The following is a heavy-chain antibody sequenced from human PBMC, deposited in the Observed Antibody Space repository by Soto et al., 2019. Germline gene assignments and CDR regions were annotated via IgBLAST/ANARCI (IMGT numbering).Heavy chain of an antibody. V-gene: IGHV3-30*18. Sequence: PVGSLRLSCAASGFTFSNYGMHWVRQAPGKGLEWVAVIRNDGSNEYYADSVKGRFTISRDNPKHTLYLQMNSLRAEDTAVYYCAKGPARGDTHRSADYWGQGALVTVSS. CDR2: IRNDGSNE. J-gene: IGHJ4*02. D-gene: IGHD3-10*01. CDR3: AKGPARGDTHRSADY. CDR1: GFTFSNYG.